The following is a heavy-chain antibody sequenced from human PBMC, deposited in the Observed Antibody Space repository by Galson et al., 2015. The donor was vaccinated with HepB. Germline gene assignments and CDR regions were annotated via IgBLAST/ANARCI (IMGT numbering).Heavy chain of an antibody. CDR1: GYTFTDYF. J-gene: IGHJ4*02. D-gene: IGHD6-13*01. CDR2: INPNSGGT. CDR3: ARRAAAGTFVDY. Sequence: SVKVSCKASGYTFTDYFMHWVRQAPGQGLEWMGWINPNSGGTRSAQKFQGWVTMTRDTSVSTAYMELRRLRSDDTAVYYCARRAAAGTFVDYWGQGTLVSVSS. V-gene: IGHV1-2*04.